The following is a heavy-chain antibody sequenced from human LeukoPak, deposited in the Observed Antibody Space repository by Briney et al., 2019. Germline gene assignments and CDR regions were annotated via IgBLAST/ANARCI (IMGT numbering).Heavy chain of an antibody. J-gene: IGHJ6*02. CDR3: ARDRGQLGRPYYYGFDV. CDR2: IYYGGST. CDR1: GGSISSYY. Sequence: PSETLSLTCTVSGGSISSYYWTWIRQPPGKGLEWIGYIYYGGSTNYNPSLKSRVTISMDTSKNQFSLKLNSVTAADAAVYYCARDRGQLGRPYYYGFDVWGQGTTVTVS. D-gene: IGHD3-10*01. V-gene: IGHV4-59*01.